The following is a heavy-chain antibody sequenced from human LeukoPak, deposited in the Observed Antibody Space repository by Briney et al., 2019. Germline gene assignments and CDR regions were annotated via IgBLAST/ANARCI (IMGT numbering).Heavy chain of an antibody. CDR1: GGSISSYY. D-gene: IGHD3-16*01. J-gene: IGHJ6*02. CDR2: IYYSGST. CDR3: ARHEDAYNLGPYYYGMDV. V-gene: IGHV4-59*01. Sequence: PSETLSLTCTVSGGSISSYYWSWIRQPPGKGLEWIGYIYYSGSTNYNPSLKSRVTISVDTSKNQFSLKLSSVTAADTAVYYCARHEDAYNLGPYYYGMDVWGQGTTVTVSS.